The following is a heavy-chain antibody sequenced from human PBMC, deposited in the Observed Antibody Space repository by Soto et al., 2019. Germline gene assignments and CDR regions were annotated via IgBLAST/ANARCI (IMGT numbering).Heavy chain of an antibody. D-gene: IGHD3-9*01. CDR3: ARERYFDWLFPDY. Sequence: SETLSLTCAVYGGSFSGYYWSWIRQPPGKGLEWIGEINHSGSTNYNPSLKSRVTISVDTSKNQFSLKLSSVTAADTAVYYCARERYFDWLFPDYWGQGTLVTVSS. V-gene: IGHV4-34*01. CDR1: GGSFSGYY. J-gene: IGHJ4*02. CDR2: INHSGST.